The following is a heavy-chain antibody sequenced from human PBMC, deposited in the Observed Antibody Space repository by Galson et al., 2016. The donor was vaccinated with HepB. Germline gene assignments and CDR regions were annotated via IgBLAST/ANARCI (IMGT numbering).Heavy chain of an antibody. D-gene: IGHD4-11*01. CDR1: GDSISSAAHS. V-gene: IGHV4-30-2*01. J-gene: IGHJ4*02. CDR3: ARVTTVTRTIDY. Sequence: TLSLTCAVSGDSISSAAHSWSWIRQPPGKGLEWIGDIYYSGTTYYNPSLKSRVTISVDRSKNQFFLKLRSVTAAETAVYYCARVTTVTRTIDYWGQGTLVTVSS. CDR2: IYYSGTT.